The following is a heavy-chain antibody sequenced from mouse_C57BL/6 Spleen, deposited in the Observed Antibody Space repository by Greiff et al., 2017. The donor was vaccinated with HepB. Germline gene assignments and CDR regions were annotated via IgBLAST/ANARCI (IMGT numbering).Heavy chain of an antibody. J-gene: IGHJ1*03. CDR3: ARRELWYFNV. CDR1: GYTFTSYW. V-gene: IGHV1-7*01. CDR2: INPSSGYT. Sequence: QVQLKQSGAELAKPGASVKLSCKASGYTFTSYWMHWVNQRPGQGLEWIGYINPSSGYTKYNQKFKDKATLTADKSSSTAYMQLSSLTYEDSAVYYCARRELWYFNVWGTGTTVTVSS.